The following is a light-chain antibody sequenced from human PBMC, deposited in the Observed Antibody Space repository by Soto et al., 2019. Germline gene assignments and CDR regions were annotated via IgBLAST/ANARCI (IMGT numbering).Light chain of an antibody. J-gene: IGKJ1*01. CDR2: KAS. V-gene: IGKV1-5*03. CDR3: QHYNSYSEA. CDR1: QTISSW. Sequence: DIQMTQSPSTLSGSVGDRVTITCRASQTISSWLAWYQQKPGKAHKLLSYKASTLKSGVSSRFSGSGSGTDYTLTISSLQPDYFATYYCQHYNSYSEAFGQGTKVDIK.